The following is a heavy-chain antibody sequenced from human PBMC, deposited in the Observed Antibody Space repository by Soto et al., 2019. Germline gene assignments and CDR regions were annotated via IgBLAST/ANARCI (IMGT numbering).Heavy chain of an antibody. D-gene: IGHD2-2*02. Sequence: SETLSLTCTASGGSISSGDYYWSWIRQPPGKGLEWIGYIYYSGSTYYNPSLKSRVTISVDTSKNQFSLKLSSVTAADTAVYYCARSQDIVVVPAAIRGNWFDPWGQGTLVTVSS. J-gene: IGHJ5*02. CDR3: ARSQDIVVVPAAIRGNWFDP. CDR1: GGSISSGDYY. CDR2: IYYSGST. V-gene: IGHV4-30-4*01.